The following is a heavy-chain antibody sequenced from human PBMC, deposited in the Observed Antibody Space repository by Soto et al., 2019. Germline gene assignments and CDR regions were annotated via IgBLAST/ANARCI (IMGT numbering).Heavy chain of an antibody. CDR2: INAGNGNT. J-gene: IGHJ6*02. V-gene: IGHV1-3*01. D-gene: IGHD6-6*01. CDR1: GYTFTSYA. CDR3: ARDQAKGSSELPYYGMDV. Sequence: ASVKVSFKASGYTFTSYAMHWVRQAPGQRLEWMGWINAGNGNTKYSQKFQGRVTITRDTSASTACMELSSLRSEDTAVYYCARDQAKGSSELPYYGMDVWGQGTTVTSP.